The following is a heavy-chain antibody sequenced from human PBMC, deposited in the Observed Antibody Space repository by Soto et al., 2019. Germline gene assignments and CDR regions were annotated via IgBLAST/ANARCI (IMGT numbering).Heavy chain of an antibody. J-gene: IGHJ4*02. Sequence: QVQLVESGGGVVQPGMSLRLSCAASGFIFNEYGMYWVRQAPGKGLEWVAVIWYDGSNKYYADSVKGRFTISRDNSKNTMSLQMNNLRAEDTAVYYCARWGCSGTNCNLNQRSYDLWGQGTLVTVSS. CDR3: ARWGCSGTNCNLNQRSYDL. CDR1: GFIFNEYG. D-gene: IGHD2-15*01. V-gene: IGHV3-33*03. CDR2: IWYDGSNK.